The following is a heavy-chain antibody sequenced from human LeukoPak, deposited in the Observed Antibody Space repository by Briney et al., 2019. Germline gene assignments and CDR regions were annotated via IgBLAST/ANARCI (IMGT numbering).Heavy chain of an antibody. J-gene: IGHJ5*02. Sequence: PGGSLRLSCKGSGYSFTSYWIGWVRQMPGKGLEWMGIIYPGDSDTRYSPSFQGQVTISADKSISTPYLQWSSLKASDTAMDYCARSGFSIFGVVNQFDPWGQGTLVTVSS. D-gene: IGHD3-3*01. CDR1: GYSFTSYW. V-gene: IGHV5-51*01. CDR2: IYPGDSDT. CDR3: ARSGFSIFGVVNQFDP.